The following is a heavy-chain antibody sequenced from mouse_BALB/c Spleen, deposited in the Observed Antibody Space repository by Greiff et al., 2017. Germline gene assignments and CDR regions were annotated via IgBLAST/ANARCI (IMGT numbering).Heavy chain of an antibody. Sequence: EVKLVESGGGLVQPGGSLKLSCAASGFTFSSYGMSWVRQTPDKRLELVATINSNGGSTYYQDSVKGRFTISRDNAKNTLYLQMSSLKSEDTAMYYCTRYYYGSYYAMDYWGQGTSVTVSS. CDR2: INSNGGST. V-gene: IGHV5-6-3*01. D-gene: IGHD1-1*01. CDR1: GFTFSSYG. J-gene: IGHJ4*01. CDR3: TRYYYGSYYAMDY.